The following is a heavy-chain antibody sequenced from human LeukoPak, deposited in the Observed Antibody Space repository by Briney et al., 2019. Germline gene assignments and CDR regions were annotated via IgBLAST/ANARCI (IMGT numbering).Heavy chain of an antibody. Sequence: GGSLRLSCAASGFTFSSYSMNWVRQAPGKGLEWVSSISSSSSYIYYADSVKGRFTISRDNAKNSLYLQMNSLRAEDTAVYYCARDRQSDDFWSGYPPYYYYMDVWGKGTTVTVSS. CDR2: ISSSSSYI. V-gene: IGHV3-21*01. D-gene: IGHD3-3*01. J-gene: IGHJ6*03. CDR1: GFTFSSYS. CDR3: ARDRQSDDFWSGYPPYYYYMDV.